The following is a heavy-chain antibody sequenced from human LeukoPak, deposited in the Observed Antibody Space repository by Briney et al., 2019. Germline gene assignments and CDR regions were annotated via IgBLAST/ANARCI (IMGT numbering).Heavy chain of an antibody. D-gene: IGHD2-21*02. J-gene: IGHJ6*03. V-gene: IGHV4-39*01. CDR2: IYYSGST. Sequence: PSETLSLTCTVSGGSISSSSYYWGWIRQPPGKGLEWIGSIYYSGSTYYNPSLKSRVTISVDTSKNQFSLKLSSVTAADTAVYYCARLGGVVTAIHYYYYYMDVWGKGTTVTISS. CDR1: GGSISSSSYY. CDR3: ARLGGVVTAIHYYYYYMDV.